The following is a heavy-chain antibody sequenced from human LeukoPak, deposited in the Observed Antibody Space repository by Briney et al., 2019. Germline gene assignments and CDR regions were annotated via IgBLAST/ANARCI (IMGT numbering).Heavy chain of an antibody. CDR3: ARGRGMVDIVVVPAAIGNWSDP. CDR1: GGSFSGYY. Sequence: PSETLSLTCAVYGGSFSGYYWSWIRQPPGKGLEWIGEINHSGSTNYNPSLKSRVTISVDTSKNQFSLKLSSVTAADTAVYYCARGRGMVDIVVVPAAIGNWSDPWGQGTLVTVSS. J-gene: IGHJ5*02. D-gene: IGHD2-2*02. V-gene: IGHV4-34*01. CDR2: INHSGST.